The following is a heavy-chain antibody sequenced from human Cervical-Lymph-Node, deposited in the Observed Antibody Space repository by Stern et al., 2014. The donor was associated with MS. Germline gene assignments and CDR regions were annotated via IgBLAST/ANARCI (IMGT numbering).Heavy chain of an antibody. CDR1: GGTFSSYA. J-gene: IGHJ6*02. V-gene: IGHV1-69*01. Sequence: VQLVESGAEVKKPGSSVRVSCKASGGTFSSYAISWVRQARGQGLEWMGGIIPMFGTANYAQKFQGRVTITADDSTTTAYMEVSSLRSEDTAVYYCASSVGELTPEAVWGQGTTVTVFS. D-gene: IGHD3-10*01. CDR2: IIPMFGTA. CDR3: ASSVGELTPEAV.